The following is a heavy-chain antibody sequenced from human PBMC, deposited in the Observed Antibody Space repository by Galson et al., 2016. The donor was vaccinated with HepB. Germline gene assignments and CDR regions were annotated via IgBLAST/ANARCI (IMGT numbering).Heavy chain of an antibody. D-gene: IGHD3-22*01. Sequence: SVKVSCKASGYSFINSALHWVRQAPGQRLEWMGWIYPGNGNTRYSQKFQGRVTITRDTSASTAYMELSSLSSEDTAIYYCSRDQPHYFQASGYYDYWGQGTLVTVSS. CDR1: GYSFINSA. CDR2: IYPGNGNT. J-gene: IGHJ4*02. CDR3: SRDQPHYFQASGYYDY. V-gene: IGHV1-3*01.